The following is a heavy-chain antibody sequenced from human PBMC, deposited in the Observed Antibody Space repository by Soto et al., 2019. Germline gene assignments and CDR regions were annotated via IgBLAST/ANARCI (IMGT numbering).Heavy chain of an antibody. J-gene: IGHJ5*01. CDR3: SKNGTAGFAS. Sequence: QVQLVQSGPELKKPGASVKVSCKTSGYSFHNSGISWVRQAPGQGLEWMGWISVLNGYAHYGQKFQGRVIMTADTVTRTAYMELRGLRSDDTAMYYCSKNGTAGFASWGQGTAVTVSS. V-gene: IGHV1-18*01. CDR1: GYSFHNSG. CDR2: ISVLNGYA. D-gene: IGHD1-1*01.